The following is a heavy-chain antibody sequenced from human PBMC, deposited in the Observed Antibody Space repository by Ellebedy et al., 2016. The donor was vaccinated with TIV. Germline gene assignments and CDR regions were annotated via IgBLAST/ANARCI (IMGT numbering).Heavy chain of an antibody. D-gene: IGHD1-26*01. V-gene: IGHV3-30-3*01. CDR3: SRDPSVVGATDQTFDY. Sequence: GESLKISXAASGFTFSSYAMHWVRQAPGKGLEWVAVISYDGSNKYYADSVKGRFTISRDNSKNTLYLQMNSLRAEDTAVYYCSRDPSVVGATDQTFDYWGQGTLVTVSS. J-gene: IGHJ4*02. CDR2: ISYDGSNK. CDR1: GFTFSSYA.